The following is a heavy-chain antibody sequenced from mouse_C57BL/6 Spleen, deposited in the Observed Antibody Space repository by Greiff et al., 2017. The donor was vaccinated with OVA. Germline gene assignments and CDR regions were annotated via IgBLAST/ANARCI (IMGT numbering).Heavy chain of an antibody. Sequence: VKLQQPGAELVMPGASVKLSCKASGYTFTSYWMHWVKQRPGQGLEWIGEIDPSDSYTNYNQKFKGKSTLTVDKSSSTAYMQLSSLTSEDSAVYYCARREYYYGSSRYFDVWGTGTTVTVSS. CDR1: GYTFTSYW. CDR2: IDPSDSYT. V-gene: IGHV1-69*01. J-gene: IGHJ1*03. D-gene: IGHD1-1*01. CDR3: ARREYYYGSSRYFDV.